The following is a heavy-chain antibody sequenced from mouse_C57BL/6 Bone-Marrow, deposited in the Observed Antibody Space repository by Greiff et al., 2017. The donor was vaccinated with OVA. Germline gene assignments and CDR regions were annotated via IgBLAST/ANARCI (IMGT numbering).Heavy chain of an antibody. J-gene: IGHJ3*01. CDR1: GYTFTDYN. Sequence: VQLKESGPELVKPGASVKIPCKASGYTFTDYNMDWVKQSHGKSLEWIGDINPNNGGTIYNQKFKGKATLTVDKSSSTAYMELRSLTSEDTAVYYCARWGQLRLWFAYWGQGTLVTVSA. D-gene: IGHD3-2*02. CDR3: ARWGQLRLWFAY. CDR2: INPNNGGT. V-gene: IGHV1-18*01.